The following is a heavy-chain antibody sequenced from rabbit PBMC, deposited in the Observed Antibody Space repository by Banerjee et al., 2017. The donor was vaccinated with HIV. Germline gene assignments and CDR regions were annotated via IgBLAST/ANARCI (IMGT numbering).Heavy chain of an antibody. J-gene: IGHJ3*01. Sequence: QSLEESGGDLVKPGASLTLTCTASGFAFSSGYYMCWVRQAPGKGPEWIACIYGGTSDSTYYASWVNGRFTISKTSSTTVTLQMTGLTAADTATYFCARDIDAASSDYYRLRGQGTLVTVS. V-gene: IGHV1S40*01. CDR2: IYGGTSDST. CDR1: GFAFSSGYY. D-gene: IGHD1-1*01. CDR3: ARDIDAASSDYYRL.